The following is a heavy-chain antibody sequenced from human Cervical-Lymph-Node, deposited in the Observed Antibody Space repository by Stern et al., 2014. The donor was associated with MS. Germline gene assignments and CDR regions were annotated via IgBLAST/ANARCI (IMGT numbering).Heavy chain of an antibody. Sequence: VQLVESGGGLVKPGGSLRLSCAASGFTFSDYYMSWIRQAPGKGLEWGSYIRSSGSTIYYADSVKGRFTISRDNSKQSLYLQMNSLRAEDTAVYYCARDGRYSSSSGRVDYWGQGTLVTVSS. CDR3: ARDGRYSSSSGRVDY. J-gene: IGHJ4*02. V-gene: IGHV3-11*01. CDR1: GFTFSDYY. CDR2: IRSSGSTI. D-gene: IGHD6-6*01.